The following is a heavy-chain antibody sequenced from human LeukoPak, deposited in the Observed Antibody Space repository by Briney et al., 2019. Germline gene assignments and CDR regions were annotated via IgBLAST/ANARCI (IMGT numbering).Heavy chain of an antibody. J-gene: IGHJ4*02. D-gene: IGHD1-7*01. V-gene: IGHV3-53*01. Sequence: GGSLRLSCAASGFTFSDVWMTWVRQAPGKGLEWVSSSGTRGDTYYADSVKGRFTISRDNSENTLSLQMNSLRADDTAVYYCARWNYYFDYWGQGTLVTVSS. CDR2: SGTRGDT. CDR1: GFTFSDVW. CDR3: ARWNYYFDY.